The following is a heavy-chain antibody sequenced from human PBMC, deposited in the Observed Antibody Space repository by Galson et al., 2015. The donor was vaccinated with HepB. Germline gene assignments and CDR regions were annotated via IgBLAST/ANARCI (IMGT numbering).Heavy chain of an antibody. CDR2: IGRSGTDI. V-gene: IGHV3-21*01. Sequence: SLRLSCAASGFTFNTYNMNWVRQAPGKGLEWVSFIGRSGTDIHSADSVKGRFTISRDNAKKSLYLQMNSLRDEDTAVYYCARDSWQSSLDYWGQGTLVTVSS. D-gene: IGHD2-15*01. CDR3: ARDSWQSSLDY. J-gene: IGHJ4*02. CDR1: GFTFNTYN.